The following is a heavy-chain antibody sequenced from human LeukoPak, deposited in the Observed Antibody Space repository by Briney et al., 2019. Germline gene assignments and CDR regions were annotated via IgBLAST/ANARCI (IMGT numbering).Heavy chain of an antibody. V-gene: IGHV1-46*03. CDR3: ARRGGCISTSCNLDY. D-gene: IGHD2-2*01. CDR2: INPNGGGT. J-gene: IGHJ4*02. CDR1: GYTFTSYY. Sequence: VKVSCKTSGYTFTSYYMHWMRQAPGQGLEWVGMINPNGGGTSSAQKFQGRVTMTRDTSTSTVYMDLSSLRSEDTAIYYCARRGGCISTSCNLDYWGQGTLVTVSS.